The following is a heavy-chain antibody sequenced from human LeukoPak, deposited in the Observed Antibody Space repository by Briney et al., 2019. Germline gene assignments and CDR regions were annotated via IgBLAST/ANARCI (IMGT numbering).Heavy chain of an antibody. CDR3: AGSTTGTTFIGY. Sequence: NASQTLSLTCTVSGGSISSYYWSWIRQPAGKGLEWIGRIYISVSTNYNPSLKSRVTMSVDTSKNQFSLKVSSVTAADTAVYYCAGSTTGTTFIGYWGQGTLVTVSS. CDR1: GGSISSYY. CDR2: IYISVST. J-gene: IGHJ4*02. V-gene: IGHV4-4*07. D-gene: IGHD1-1*01.